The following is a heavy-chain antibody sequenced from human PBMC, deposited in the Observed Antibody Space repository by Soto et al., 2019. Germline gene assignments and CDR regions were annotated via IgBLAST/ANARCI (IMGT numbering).Heavy chain of an antibody. J-gene: IGHJ3*02. CDR3: ARGSMIVVVIGAFDI. V-gene: IGHV4-59*01. Sequence: XETLSLTCTVSGGSISSYYWSWIRQPPGKGLEWIGYIYYSGSTNYNPSLKSRVTISVDTSKNQFSLKLSSVTAADTAVYYCARGSMIVVVIGAFDIWGQGTMVTVSS. CDR2: IYYSGST. D-gene: IGHD3-22*01. CDR1: GGSISSYY.